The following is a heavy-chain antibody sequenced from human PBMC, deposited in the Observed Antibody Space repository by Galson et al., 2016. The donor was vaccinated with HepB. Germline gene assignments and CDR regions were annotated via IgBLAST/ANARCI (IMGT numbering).Heavy chain of an antibody. D-gene: IGHD2-15*01. J-gene: IGHJ4*02. CDR3: ARGREYCRGGACYPDY. V-gene: IGHV1-18*01. CDR2: ISNFHGDR. CDR1: GYIFTSYG. Sequence: SVKVSCKASGYIFTSYGFIWMRQAPGQGLEWVGWISNFHGDRNSAQNLQGRVTMTTDTSTSTAYMELRSLRSDDTAVYYCARGREYCRGGACYPDYWGQGTLVTVSS.